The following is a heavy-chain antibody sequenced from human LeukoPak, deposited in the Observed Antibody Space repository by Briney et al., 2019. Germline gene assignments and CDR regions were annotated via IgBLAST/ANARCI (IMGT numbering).Heavy chain of an antibody. CDR2: ISGSGGST. D-gene: IGHD5-18*01. Sequence: GGSLRLSCAVSGFTFSTYAMSWVRQAPGKGLGWISSISGSGGSTYYADSVKGRFTISRDNSKNTLYLQMNSLRAEDTAEYYCAKDGYSYGSIGRWFDPWGPGTLVTFFS. CDR3: AKDGYSYGSIGRWFDP. CDR1: GFTFSTYA. J-gene: IGHJ5*02. V-gene: IGHV3-23*01.